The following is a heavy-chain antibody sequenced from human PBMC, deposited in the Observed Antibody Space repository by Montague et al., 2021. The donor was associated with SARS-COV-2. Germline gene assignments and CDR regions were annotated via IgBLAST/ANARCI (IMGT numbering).Heavy chain of an antibody. Sequence: TLSLTCTVSGGSINSGGYYWSWIRQHPGKGLEWIGYIYYSGSTXYNPSLKSPLTISVDTSKNQFSLKLSSVTAADTAVYYCARVHFVSSGWYPDAFDIWGQGTMVTVSS. CDR1: GGSINSGGYY. V-gene: IGHV4-31*01. D-gene: IGHD6-19*01. CDR2: IYYSGST. J-gene: IGHJ3*02. CDR3: ARVHFVSSGWYPDAFDI.